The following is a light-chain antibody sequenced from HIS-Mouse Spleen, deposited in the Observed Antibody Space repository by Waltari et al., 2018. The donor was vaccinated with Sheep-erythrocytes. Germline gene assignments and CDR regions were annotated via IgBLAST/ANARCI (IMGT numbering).Light chain of an antibody. CDR3: QQYGNLFT. V-gene: IGKV1-33*01. CDR1: QDISNY. J-gene: IGKJ3*01. Sequence: DIQMTQSPSSLSASVGDRVTITCQASQDISNYLNWSQQKPGKAPKLLIYDASNLETGVPSRFSGSGSGTDFTFTISSLQPEDIATYYCQQYGNLFTFGPGTKVDIK. CDR2: DAS.